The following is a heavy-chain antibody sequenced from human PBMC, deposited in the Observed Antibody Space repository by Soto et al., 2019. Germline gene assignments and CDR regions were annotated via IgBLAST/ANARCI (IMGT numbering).Heavy chain of an antibody. CDR2: IGGSGRTT. CDR3: AKSRYSDSSGDFYDY. D-gene: IGHD3-22*01. Sequence: EVQLLESGGVLVQPGRSLSLSCAAAAFTFNTYAMSWVRQSPGKGLEWVSGIGGSGRTTYYADSVKCRFTISRDNSNNTLFLQMNSLRAADTAVYYCAKSRYSDSSGDFYDYWGQGTLVTVSS. J-gene: IGHJ4*02. V-gene: IGHV3-23*01. CDR1: AFTFNTYA.